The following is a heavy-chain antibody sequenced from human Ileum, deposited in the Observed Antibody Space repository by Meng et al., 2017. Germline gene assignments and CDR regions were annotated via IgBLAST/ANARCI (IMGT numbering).Heavy chain of an antibody. J-gene: IGHJ4*02. CDR1: GGSFSGYY. V-gene: IGHV4-34*01. Sequence: SKTLSLTCAVYGGSFSGYYWSWIRQPPGKGLEWIGEINHSGSTNYNPSLKSRVTISVDTSKNQFSLKLSSVTAADTAVYYCARETRSYYSLYYFDYWGQGKLVNVSS. CDR2: INHSGST. CDR3: ARETRSYYSLYYFDY. D-gene: IGHD2-2*02.